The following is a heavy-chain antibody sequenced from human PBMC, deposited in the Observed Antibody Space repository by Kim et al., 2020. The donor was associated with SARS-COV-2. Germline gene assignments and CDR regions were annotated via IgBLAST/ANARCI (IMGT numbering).Heavy chain of an antibody. J-gene: IGHJ2*01. CDR3: ARADYGDYGWYFDL. Sequence: AQKFQGRVTMTRNTAISTAYMELSSLRSEDTAVYYCARADYGDYGWYFDLWGRGTLVTVSS. V-gene: IGHV1-8*01. D-gene: IGHD4-17*01.